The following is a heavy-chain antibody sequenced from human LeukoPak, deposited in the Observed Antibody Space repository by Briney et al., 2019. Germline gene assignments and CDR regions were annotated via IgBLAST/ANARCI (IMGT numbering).Heavy chain of an antibody. V-gene: IGHV3-23*01. CDR2: ISGSGGST. J-gene: IGHJ6*03. CDR3: AKWDGSGSYYSYYYYYYMDV. D-gene: IGHD3-10*01. Sequence: GGSLRLSCAASGLTVSRNYMSWVRQAPGKGLESVSAISGSGGSTYYADSVKGRFTISRDNSKNTLYLQMNSLRAEDTAVYYCAKWDGSGSYYSYYYYYYMDVWGKGTTVTISS. CDR1: GLTVSRNY.